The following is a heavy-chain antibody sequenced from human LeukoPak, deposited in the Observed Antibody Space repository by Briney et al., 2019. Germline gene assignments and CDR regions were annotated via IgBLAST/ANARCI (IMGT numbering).Heavy chain of an antibody. CDR3: ARERNLGIAVAGTIFDY. CDR1: GFTFSSYA. J-gene: IGHJ4*02. V-gene: IGHV3-23*01. D-gene: IGHD6-19*01. CDR2: ISGSGGST. Sequence: PGGSLRLSCAASGFTFSSYAMSWVRQAPGKGLEWVSAISGSGGSTYYADSVEGRFTISRDNSKNTLYLQMNSLRAEDTAVYYCARERNLGIAVAGTIFDYWGQGTLVTVSS.